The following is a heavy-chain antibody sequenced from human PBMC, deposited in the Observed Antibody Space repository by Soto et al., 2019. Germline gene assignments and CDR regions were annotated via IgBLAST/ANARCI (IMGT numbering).Heavy chain of an antibody. D-gene: IGHD6-13*01. Sequence: EASVKVSCKVSGYTLTELSMHWVRQAPGKGLEWMGGFDPEDGETIYAQKFQGRVTMTEDTSTDTAYMELSSLRSEDTAVYYCATGGPYRIAAAGTLNYWGQGTLVTVSS. CDR3: ATGGPYRIAAAGTLNY. CDR1: GYTLTELS. CDR2: FDPEDGET. J-gene: IGHJ4*02. V-gene: IGHV1-24*01.